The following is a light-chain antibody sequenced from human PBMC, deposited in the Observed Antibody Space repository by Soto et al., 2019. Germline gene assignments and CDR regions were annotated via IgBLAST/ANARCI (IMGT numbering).Light chain of an antibody. CDR3: QQSYSTTIT. V-gene: IGKV1-39*01. CDR2: AAS. CDR1: QGIRND. J-gene: IGKJ5*01. Sequence: DIQVNHSPSSLSASVGDRVTITGQASQGIRNDLAWCQQKPGRAPKILIYAASSLQSGVPSTFSGSGSGTDFTLTIRSMQTEELATYDCQQSYSTTITVGLGTRLEIK.